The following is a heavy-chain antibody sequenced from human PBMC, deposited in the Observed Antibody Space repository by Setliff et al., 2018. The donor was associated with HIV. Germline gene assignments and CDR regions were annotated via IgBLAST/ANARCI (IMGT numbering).Heavy chain of an antibody. J-gene: IGHJ4*02. D-gene: IGHD5-12*01. Sequence: SETLSLTCTVSGDYIGSRAYYWAWIRQPPGKGLEWIATIYYTGNSYYNPSLQSRVSISVDTSNNQFSLKLHSVSTSDRGVYFCARLGESGYDFRGFFDFCGPGMLVSVSS. CDR2: IYYTGNS. CDR1: GDYIGSRAYY. CDR3: ARLGESGYDFRGFFDF. V-gene: IGHV4-39*01.